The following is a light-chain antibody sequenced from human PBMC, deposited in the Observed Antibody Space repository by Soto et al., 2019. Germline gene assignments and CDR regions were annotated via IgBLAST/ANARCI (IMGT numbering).Light chain of an antibody. Sequence: EIVMTQSPATLSVSPGERATLSCRASQSVSSSLAWYQQKPGQAPRLLIYGASTRATGIPARFSGSGSGTEFTLTISSLQSEDFAVYYCQQYGSSLTFGQGTKVDIK. CDR2: GAS. CDR1: QSVSSS. J-gene: IGKJ1*01. CDR3: QQYGSSLT. V-gene: IGKV3-15*01.